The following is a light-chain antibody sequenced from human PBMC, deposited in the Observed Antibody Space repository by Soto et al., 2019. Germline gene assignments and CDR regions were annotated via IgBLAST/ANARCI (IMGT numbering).Light chain of an antibody. CDR2: LNSDGSH. CDR3: QTWGTGVRV. V-gene: IGLV4-69*01. CDR1: SGHSSYA. Sequence: QPVLTQSPSASASLGASVKLTCTLSSGHSSYAIAWHQQQPEKGPRYLMNLNSDGSHSKGDGIPDRFSGSSSGAERYLTISGLQSEDEADYYCQTWGTGVRVFGGGTQLTVL. J-gene: IGLJ3*02.